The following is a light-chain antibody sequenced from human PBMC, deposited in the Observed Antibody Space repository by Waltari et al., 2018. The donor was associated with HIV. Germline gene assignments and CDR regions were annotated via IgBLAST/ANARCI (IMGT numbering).Light chain of an antibody. CDR3: GTWDTSLDAGV. CDR2: YNN. V-gene: IGLV1-51*01. Sequence: SVLTQPPSVSAAPGQKVTISCSGSSSNIGNTYVSWFQQLPGAAPRFLIYYNNQRPSGVPDRFSGSRSGTSATLGVSGLQPGDEADYYCGTWDTSLDAGVFGGGTKLTVL. CDR1: SSNIGNTY. J-gene: IGLJ3*02.